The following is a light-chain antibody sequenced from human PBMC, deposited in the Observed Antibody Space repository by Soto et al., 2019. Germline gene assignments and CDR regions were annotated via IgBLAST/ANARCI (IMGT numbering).Light chain of an antibody. Sequence: EIVLTQSPGTLSLSPGERATLSCRASQRVSSTYVAWYQQKSGQAPRLLIYGASSRATGIPDRFSGSGSGTDFTLTISRLEPEDFAVYYCHQYVSSLTFGQGTKVDIK. CDR2: GAS. CDR1: QRVSSTY. CDR3: HQYVSSLT. J-gene: IGKJ1*01. V-gene: IGKV3-20*01.